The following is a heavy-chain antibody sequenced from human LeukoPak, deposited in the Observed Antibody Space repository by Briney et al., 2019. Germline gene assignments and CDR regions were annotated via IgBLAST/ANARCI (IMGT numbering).Heavy chain of an antibody. CDR1: GFTFSNHA. V-gene: IGHV3-23*01. D-gene: IGHD1-26*01. Sequence: GGSMRLSCAASGFTFSNHALGWVRQAPGKGREWGSVISGSGLNTYYTDSVKGRFTISRDNSKNTLSLQMNSLRVEDTAVYYCVKDIGTVGASPFDYWGQGTLVSVSS. CDR2: ISGSGLNT. CDR3: VKDIGTVGASPFDY. J-gene: IGHJ4*02.